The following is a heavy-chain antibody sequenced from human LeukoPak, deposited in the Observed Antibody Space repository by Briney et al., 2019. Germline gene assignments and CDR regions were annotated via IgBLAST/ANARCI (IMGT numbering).Heavy chain of an antibody. CDR2: MSGDGGST. CDR3: AKSGSPAFDY. Sequence: GGSLRLSCAASGFTFDYYAMHWLRQAPGKGLEWVSLMSGDGGSTYYADSVKGRFTISRDNSKNSLYLQMNSLRTEDTALYYCAKSGSPAFDYWGQGTQVTVSS. D-gene: IGHD6-13*01. CDR1: GFTFDYYA. J-gene: IGHJ4*02. V-gene: IGHV3-43*02.